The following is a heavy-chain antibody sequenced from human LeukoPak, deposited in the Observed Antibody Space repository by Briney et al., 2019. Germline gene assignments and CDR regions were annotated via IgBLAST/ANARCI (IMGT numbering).Heavy chain of an antibody. CDR2: IAYSGRT. D-gene: IGHD3-22*01. V-gene: IGHV4-39*01. CDR1: GGSTSSSSFY. CDR3: ERLRAYYSDSSGYYNFDF. Sequence: SETLSLTCTVSGGSTSSSSFYWGWIRQPPGKGLECIVRIAYSGRTYYNPPLQSRVTTSVDTSKHQFSLRLSSVTPAHTAVYYCERLRAYYSDSSGYYNFDFWGQGTLVTISS. J-gene: IGHJ4*02.